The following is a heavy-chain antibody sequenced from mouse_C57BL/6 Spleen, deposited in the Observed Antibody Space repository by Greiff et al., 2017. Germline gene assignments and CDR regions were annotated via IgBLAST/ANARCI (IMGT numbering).Heavy chain of an antibody. V-gene: IGHV1-64*01. CDR3: ARGDYGEWDFEV. J-gene: IGHJ1*03. D-gene: IGHD2-13*01. CDR2: IHPNSGST. Sequence: QVQLQQPGAELVKPGASVKLSCKASGYTFTSYWMHWVKQRPGQGLEWIGMIHPNSGSTNYNEKFKSKATLTVDKSSSTAYMQLSSLTSEDSAVYYCARGDYGEWDFEVWGTGTTVTVSS. CDR1: GYTFTSYW.